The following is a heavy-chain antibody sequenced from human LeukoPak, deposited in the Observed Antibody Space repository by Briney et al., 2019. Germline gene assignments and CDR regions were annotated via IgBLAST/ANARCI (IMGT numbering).Heavy chain of an antibody. CDR3: AKDRGGVTTVTNFDY. J-gene: IGHJ4*02. D-gene: IGHD4-17*01. CDR2: ISGSGGST. V-gene: IGHV3-23*01. CDR1: GFTFSSYA. Sequence: GGSLRLSCAASGFTFSSYAMSWVRQAPGKGLEWVSAISGSGGSTYYADSVKGRFTISRDNSKNTLYLQMNSLRAEDTAVYYCAKDRGGVTTVTNFDYWGQGTLVTVSS.